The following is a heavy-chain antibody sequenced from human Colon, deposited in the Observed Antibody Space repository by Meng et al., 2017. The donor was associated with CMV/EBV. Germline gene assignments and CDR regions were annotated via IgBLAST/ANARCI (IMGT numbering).Heavy chain of an antibody. Sequence: GGSLRLSCVASGFIFSRYGMHWVRQAPGKGLEWVTFIRFDGSAEYYADSVKGRFSISRDNAKNTVYLQMNSLSAEDTAVYYCVRDKSPLLWYGDIDAGMDVWGQGTTVTVSS. CDR1: GFIFSRYG. J-gene: IGHJ6*02. CDR3: VRDKSPLLWYGDIDAGMDV. D-gene: IGHD3-10*01. CDR2: IRFDGSAE. V-gene: IGHV3-30*02.